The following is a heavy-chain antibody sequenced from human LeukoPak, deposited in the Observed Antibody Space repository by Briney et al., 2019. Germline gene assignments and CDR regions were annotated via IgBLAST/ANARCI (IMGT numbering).Heavy chain of an antibody. D-gene: IGHD3-10*01. CDR3: ARGPKAPTYYYGSGSYLKF. J-gene: IGHJ4*02. V-gene: IGHV4-39*01. CDR1: GGSIRSSYYY. CDR2: IYDSGST. Sequence: RTSETLSLTCTVSGGSIRSSYYYWGWIRQPPGKGLEWIGSIYDSGSTYYNPSLKSRVTISVDTSKNQFSLKLSSVTAADTAVYYCARGPKAPTYYYGSGSYLKFWGQGTLVTVSS.